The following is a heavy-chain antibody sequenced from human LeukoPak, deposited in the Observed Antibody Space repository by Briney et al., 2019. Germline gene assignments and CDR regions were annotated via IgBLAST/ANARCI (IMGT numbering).Heavy chain of an antibody. CDR1: GGSISSYY. CDR2: IYYSGST. D-gene: IGHD3-16*02. CDR3: ARVTFGGVIVTPDDAFDI. V-gene: IGHV4-59*08. Sequence: SETLSLTCTVSGGSISSYYWSWIRQPPGKGLEWIGYIYYSGSTNYNPSLKSRVTISVDTSKNQFSLKLSSVTAADTAVYYCARVTFGGVIVTPDDAFDIWGQGTMVTVSS. J-gene: IGHJ3*02.